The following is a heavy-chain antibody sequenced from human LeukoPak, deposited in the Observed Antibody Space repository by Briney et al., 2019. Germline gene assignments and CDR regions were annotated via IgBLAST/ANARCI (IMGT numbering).Heavy chain of an antibody. CDR2: INSDGSST. V-gene: IGHV3-74*01. CDR3: ARDGRYCSSTSCYTGLDP. J-gene: IGHJ5*02. D-gene: IGHD2-2*01. Sequence: GGSLRLSCAASGFTFSSYWMHWVRQAPGEGLVWVSRINSDGSSTSYADSVKGRFTISRDNAKNTLYLQMNSLRAEDTAVYYCARDGRYCSSTSCYTGLDPWGQGTLVTVSS. CDR1: GFTFSSYW.